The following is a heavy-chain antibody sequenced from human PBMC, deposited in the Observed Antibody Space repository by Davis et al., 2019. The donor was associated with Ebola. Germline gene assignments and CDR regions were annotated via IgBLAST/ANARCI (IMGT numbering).Heavy chain of an antibody. J-gene: IGHJ6*02. CDR2: ISGSGGST. CDR3: ARVGPYYYYGMDV. D-gene: IGHD3-16*01. CDR1: GGSFSGYY. V-gene: IGHV3-23*01. Sequence: ETLSLTCAVYGGSFSGYYWSWIRQPPGKGLEWVSAISGSGGSTYYADSVKGRFTISRDNSKNTLYLQMNSLRAEDTAVYYCARVGPYYYYGMDVWGQGTTVTVSS.